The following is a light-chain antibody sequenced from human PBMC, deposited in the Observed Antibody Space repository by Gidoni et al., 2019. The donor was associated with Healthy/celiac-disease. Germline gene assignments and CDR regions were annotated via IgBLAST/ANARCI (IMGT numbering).Light chain of an antibody. CDR2: WAS. CDR3: QQYYSTPLT. V-gene: IGKV4-1*01. J-gene: IGKJ4*01. Sequence: DIVMTQSPDSLAVSLGERATINCKSSQSVLYSSNNKNYLAWYQQKPGQPPKLLMYWASTRESGVPDRFSGSGSGTDFTLTISSLQAEDVAVYYCQQYYSTPLTFGGGTMVEIK. CDR1: QSVLYSSNNKNY.